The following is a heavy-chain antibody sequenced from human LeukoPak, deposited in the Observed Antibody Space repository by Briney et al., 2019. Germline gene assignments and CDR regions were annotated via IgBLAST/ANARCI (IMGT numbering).Heavy chain of an antibody. J-gene: IGHJ5*02. CDR1: GYSFTSYW. D-gene: IGHD3-10*01. CDR2: IYPGDSGT. Sequence: PGESLKISCKGSGYSFTSYWIGWVRQMPGKGLEWMGIIYPGDSGTRYSPSFQGQVTISADKSISTAYLQWSSLKASDTAMYYYARRYYGSGSYYNWFDPWGQGTLVTVSS. CDR3: ARRYYGSGSYYNWFDP. V-gene: IGHV5-51*01.